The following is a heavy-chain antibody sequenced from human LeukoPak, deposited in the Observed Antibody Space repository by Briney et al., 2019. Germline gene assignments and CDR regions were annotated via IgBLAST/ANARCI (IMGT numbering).Heavy chain of an antibody. V-gene: IGHV4-39*01. CDR2: IYYRGNT. J-gene: IGHJ3*02. CDR3: ADGSGYLGDDVFDS. CDR1: RTSFNGSDYC. Sequence: SETLSLTCSVSRTSFNGSDYCWVWVRQPPGKGLEWIGTIYYRGNTYYNPSLTSRVTISADTSKMQFSLKLTSATAADTAVYYRADGSGYLGDDVFDSWGRGTLVTVSS. D-gene: IGHD3-22*01.